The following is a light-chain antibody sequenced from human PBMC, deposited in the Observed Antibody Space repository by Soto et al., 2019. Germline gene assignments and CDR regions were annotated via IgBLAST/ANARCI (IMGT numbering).Light chain of an antibody. V-gene: IGKV1-9*01. CDR3: QHYNSYSEA. J-gene: IGKJ1*01. CDR2: AAS. CDR1: QGISSY. Sequence: IQLTQSPSSLSASVGDRVTITCRASQGISSYLAWYQKKPGKDPKLLIYAASTLQSGVPSRFSGSGSGTEFNLTISRLQTDDFATYECQHYNSYSEACGQGTKVDIK.